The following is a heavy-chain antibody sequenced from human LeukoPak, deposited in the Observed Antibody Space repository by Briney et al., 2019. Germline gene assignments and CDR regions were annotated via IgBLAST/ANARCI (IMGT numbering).Heavy chain of an antibody. J-gene: IGHJ6*02. Sequence: ASGKVSCKASGYTFTSYGISWVRQAPGQGLEWMGWISAYNGNTNYAQKLQGRVTMTTDTSTSTAHMELRSLRSDDTAVYYCARRVDFWSGSYYYGMDVWGQGTTVTVSS. V-gene: IGHV1-18*01. CDR3: ARRVDFWSGSYYYGMDV. D-gene: IGHD3-3*01. CDR2: ISAYNGNT. CDR1: GYTFTSYG.